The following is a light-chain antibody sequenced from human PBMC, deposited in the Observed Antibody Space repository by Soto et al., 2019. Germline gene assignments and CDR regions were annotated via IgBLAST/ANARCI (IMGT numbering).Light chain of an antibody. Sequence: EIVMTQPPATLSVSPGERVTLSCRASESLGSKLAWYQQKPGQAPRLLIYGASSRATGIPGRFSGSGSGTEFTLAISSLQSEDFAVYYCQQYNDWITFGQGTRLEIK. CDR2: GAS. CDR3: QQYNDWIT. J-gene: IGKJ5*01. V-gene: IGKV3D-15*01. CDR1: ESLGSK.